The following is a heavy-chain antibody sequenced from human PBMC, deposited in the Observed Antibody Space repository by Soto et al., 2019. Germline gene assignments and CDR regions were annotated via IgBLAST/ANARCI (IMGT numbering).Heavy chain of an antibody. J-gene: IGHJ4*02. CDR3: ARNYYDSSGYYYPFDY. Sequence: SLTCAVSGGSISSGGYSWSWIRQPPGKGLEWIGYIYHSGSTYYNPSLKSRVTISVDRSKNQFSLKLSSVTAADTAVYYCARNYYDSSGYYYPFDYWGQGTLVT. D-gene: IGHD3-22*01. V-gene: IGHV4-30-2*01. CDR1: GGSISSGGYS. CDR2: IYHSGST.